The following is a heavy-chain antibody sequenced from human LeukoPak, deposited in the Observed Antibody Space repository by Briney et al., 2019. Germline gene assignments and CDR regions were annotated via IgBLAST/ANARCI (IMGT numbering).Heavy chain of an antibody. V-gene: IGHV3-53*01. J-gene: IGHJ5*02. CDR2: IYSGGST. CDR3: AKGLRWFDP. D-gene: IGHD4-17*01. CDR1: GFTVSNNY. Sequence: GGSLRLSCVVSGFTVSNNYMSWVRQAPRKGLEWVSLIYSGGSTYYADSVKGRFTISRDNSKNTLYLQMNSLRAEDTAVYYCAKGLRWFDPWGQGTLVTVSS.